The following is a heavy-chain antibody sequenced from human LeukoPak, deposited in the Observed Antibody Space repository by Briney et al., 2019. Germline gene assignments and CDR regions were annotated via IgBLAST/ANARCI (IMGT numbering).Heavy chain of an antibody. CDR2: INHSGST. V-gene: IGHV4-34*01. D-gene: IGHD6-6*01. J-gene: IGHJ4*02. CDR1: GGSFSDYY. Sequence: TSETLSLTCAVYGGSFSDYYWSWIRQPPGKGLEWIGEINHSGSTNYNPSLKSRVTISVDTSKNQFSLKLSPVTAADTAVYYCAGSIAARLDYWGQGTLVTVSS. CDR3: AGSIAARLDY.